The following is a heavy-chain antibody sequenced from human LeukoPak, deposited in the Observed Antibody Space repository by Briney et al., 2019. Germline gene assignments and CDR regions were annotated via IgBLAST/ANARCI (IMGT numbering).Heavy chain of an antibody. D-gene: IGHD2-2*01. Sequence: SETLSLTCTVSGGSISSYYWSWIRQPPGKGLEWIGYIYYSGSTNYNPSLKSRVTISVDTSKNQFSLKLSSVTAADTAVYYCARVDRSYCSSTSCWVIDYWGQGTLVTVSS. CDR1: GGSISSYY. CDR3: ARVDRSYCSSTSCWVIDY. V-gene: IGHV4-59*01. CDR2: IYYSGST. J-gene: IGHJ4*02.